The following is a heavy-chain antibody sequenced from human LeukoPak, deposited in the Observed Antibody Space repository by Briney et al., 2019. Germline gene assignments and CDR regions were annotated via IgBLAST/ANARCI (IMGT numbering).Heavy chain of an antibody. CDR2: ISGSGGST. Sequence: GGSLRLSCAASGFTFSSYAMSWVRQAPGKGLEWVSAISGSGGSTYYADSVKGRFTISRDNSKNTLYLQMNSLRAEDTAVYYCAKVPPYYGSGLFPNWFDPWGQGTLVTVSS. CDR3: AKVPPYYGSGLFPNWFDP. D-gene: IGHD3-10*01. J-gene: IGHJ5*02. CDR1: GFTFSSYA. V-gene: IGHV3-23*01.